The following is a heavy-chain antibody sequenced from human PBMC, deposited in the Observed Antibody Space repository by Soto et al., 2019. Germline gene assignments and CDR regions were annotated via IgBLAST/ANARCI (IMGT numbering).Heavy chain of an antibody. V-gene: IGHV4-59*01. Sequence: ETLSLTCTVSGGSMNRNYWSWIRQPPGKGLEWIGYIYYSGTTNYNPSLKSRVTISVDTSKNQFSLRLSSVTAADTAVYYCARDANMDVWGQGTTVTVSS. J-gene: IGHJ6*02. CDR3: ARDANMDV. CDR2: IYYSGTT. CDR1: GGSMNRNY.